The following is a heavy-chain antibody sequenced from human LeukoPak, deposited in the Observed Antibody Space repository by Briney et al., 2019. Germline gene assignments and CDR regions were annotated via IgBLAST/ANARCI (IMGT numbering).Heavy chain of an antibody. V-gene: IGHV4-39*02. D-gene: IGHD1-20*01. CDR2: IYYSGTT. CDR1: GGSISSSNYF. CDR3: ARGGYNWNPETFDY. Sequence: SETLSLTCTVSGGSISSSNYFWGWIRQSPGTGLEWIGTIYYSGTTYYNPSLKSRVTISIDMSKNHFSLNLNSVTAADTAVYYCARGGYNWNPETFDYWGQGTLVTVSS. J-gene: IGHJ4*02.